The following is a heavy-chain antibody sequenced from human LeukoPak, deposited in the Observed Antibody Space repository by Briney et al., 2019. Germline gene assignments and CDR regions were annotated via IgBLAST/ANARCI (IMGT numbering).Heavy chain of an antibody. J-gene: IGHJ4*02. D-gene: IGHD4-17*01. CDR1: GFTVSRNY. V-gene: IGHV3-53*01. CDR2: LYRGGST. Sequence: GGSLRLSCAASGFTVSRNYMNWVRQAPGKGLEWVSVLYRGGSTHYADSAEGRFTISRDNSKNTLSLQMNSLRADDTAVYYCARGFANGDYTLDYWGQGTLVTVS. CDR3: ARGFANGDYTLDY.